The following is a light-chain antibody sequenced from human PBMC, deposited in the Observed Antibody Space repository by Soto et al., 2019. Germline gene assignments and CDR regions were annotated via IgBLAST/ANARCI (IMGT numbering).Light chain of an antibody. V-gene: IGKV3-15*01. CDR3: HQYNGWPRT. J-gene: IGKJ1*01. CDR1: KSVGGD. Sequence: DIVLTQSPATLSLTPGQGASLSCRASKSVGGDLVWYQQHPGQAPRLLIYGTSTRAGGVPARFSGGGSGTEFTLTITSLQSEDFAVYYCHQYNGWPRTFGQGTKVDIK. CDR2: GTS.